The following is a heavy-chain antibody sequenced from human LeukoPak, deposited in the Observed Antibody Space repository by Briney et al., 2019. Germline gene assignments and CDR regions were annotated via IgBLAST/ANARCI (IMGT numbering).Heavy chain of an antibody. CDR2: INSDATST. CDR1: GFMLSSTW. D-gene: IGHD6-13*01. V-gene: IGHV3-74*01. Sequence: GGSLRLSCAASGFMLSSTWMHWVRQAPGKGLVWVSRINSDATSTSYADSVRGRFTISRDDAKNTMYLQMNSLRAEDTAMYYCVRGSPGYSSSWHAYWGQGTLVTVSP. J-gene: IGHJ4*02. CDR3: VRGSPGYSSSWHAY.